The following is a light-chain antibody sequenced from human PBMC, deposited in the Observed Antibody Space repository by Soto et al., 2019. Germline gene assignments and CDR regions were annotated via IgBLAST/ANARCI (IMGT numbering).Light chain of an antibody. CDR1: SSNIGKNY. Sequence: QSVLTQTPSVSAAPGQKVTISCSGSSSNIGKNYVSWYQRLPGTAPKLLIYDNNERSSGIPDRFSGSKSGTSATLGIAGLQTGEEADYYCGTWDTSLSAVVFGGGTKVTVL. CDR3: GTWDTSLSAVV. J-gene: IGLJ2*01. CDR2: DNN. V-gene: IGLV1-51*01.